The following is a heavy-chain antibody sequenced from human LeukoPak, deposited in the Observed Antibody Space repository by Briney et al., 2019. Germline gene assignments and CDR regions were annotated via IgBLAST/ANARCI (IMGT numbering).Heavy chain of an antibody. J-gene: IGHJ4*02. CDR3: AKYVRLGARGYYFDY. V-gene: IGHV4-39*01. Sequence: SETLSLTCTVSGVSISSSSYYWGWIRQPPGKGLEWIGSIYYSGSTYYNPSLKSRVTISVDTSKNQFSLKLSSVTAADTAVYYCAKYVRLGARGYYFDYWGQGTLVSVSS. CDR2: IYYSGST. CDR1: GVSISSSSYY. D-gene: IGHD1-26*01.